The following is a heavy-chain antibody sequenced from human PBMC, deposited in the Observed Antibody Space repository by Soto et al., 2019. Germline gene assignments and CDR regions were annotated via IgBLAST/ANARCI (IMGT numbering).Heavy chain of an antibody. Sequence: GGSLKLSCAASGFTFSSYAMSWVRQAPGKGLEWVSAISGSGGSTYYADSVKGRFTISRDNSKNTLYLQMNSLRAEDTAVYYCAKDTRRYTDAFDIWGQGTMVTVSS. CDR1: GFTFSSYA. CDR3: AKDTRRYTDAFDI. CDR2: ISGSGGST. V-gene: IGHV3-23*01. J-gene: IGHJ3*02. D-gene: IGHD2-2*02.